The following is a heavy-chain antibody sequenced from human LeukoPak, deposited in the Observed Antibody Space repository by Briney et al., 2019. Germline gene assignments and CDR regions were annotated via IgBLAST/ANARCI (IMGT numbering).Heavy chain of an antibody. CDR2: ISSSGSTI. CDR1: GLTLSNYG. Sequence: GGSLRLSCAVSGLTLSNYGMTWVRQAPGKGLEWVSYISSSGSTIYYADSVKGRFTISRDNAKNSLYLQMNSLRAEDTAVYYCARLAAKFDYWGQGTLVTVSS. J-gene: IGHJ4*02. CDR3: ARLAAKFDY. V-gene: IGHV3-48*04. D-gene: IGHD2-15*01.